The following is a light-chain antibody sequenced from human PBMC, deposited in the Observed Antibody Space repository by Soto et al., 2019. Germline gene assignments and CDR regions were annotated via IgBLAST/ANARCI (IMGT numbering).Light chain of an antibody. J-gene: IGLJ1*01. CDR2: GVS. Sequence: QSALTQPASVSGSPGQSITISCTGTISDFVVYNYVSWYQQHPGKAPKLMIYGVSNRPSGVSNRFSGSKSCNTASLTISGLQADDEADYYCSSHTISSALQVFGTGTKVTVL. CDR3: SSHTISSALQV. CDR1: ISDFVVYNY. V-gene: IGLV2-14*01.